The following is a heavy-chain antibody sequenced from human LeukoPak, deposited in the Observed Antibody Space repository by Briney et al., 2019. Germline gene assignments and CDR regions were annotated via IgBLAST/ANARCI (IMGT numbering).Heavy chain of an antibody. D-gene: IGHD3-10*01. Sequence: SETLSHTCTVSGGSISSGGYYWSWIRQPPGKGLEWIGYIYYSGTTYYNPSLKSRVTISVDTSKNQFSLRLTSVTAADTAVYYCARGFGELIRGDYYYYGMDVWGQGTTVTVSS. CDR3: ARGFGELIRGDYYYYGMDV. V-gene: IGHV4-30-4*01. J-gene: IGHJ6*02. CDR1: GGSISSGGYY. CDR2: IYYSGTT.